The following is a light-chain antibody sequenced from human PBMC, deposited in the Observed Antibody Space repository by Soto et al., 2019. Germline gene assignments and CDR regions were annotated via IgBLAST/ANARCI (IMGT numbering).Light chain of an antibody. CDR1: QSVSNY. Sequence: EIVLTQSPATLSLSPGERATLSCRASQSVSNYLAWYQQKPGQAPRLLIYDTSKMATGIPARFSGSGSGTDFTLTISSLEPEDFAVYYCQQRSSWPFFGPGTKVDIK. CDR2: DTS. V-gene: IGKV3-11*01. CDR3: QQRSSWPF. J-gene: IGKJ3*01.